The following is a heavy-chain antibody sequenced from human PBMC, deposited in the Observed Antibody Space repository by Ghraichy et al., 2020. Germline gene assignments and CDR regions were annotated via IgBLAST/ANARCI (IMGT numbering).Heavy chain of an antibody. CDR2: IWNDGSKA. J-gene: IGHJ4*02. Sequence: RGSLRLSCAASGFTFSRYGMHWVRQAPGKGLESVAVIWNDGSKAYYGDSVKGRFTISRDNSKNTLYLQLNSLRAEDTAVYYCARDDDDYDFFDYWGQGTLVTVSS. D-gene: IGHD3-3*01. CDR1: GFTFSRYG. V-gene: IGHV3-33*01. CDR3: ARDDDDYDFFDY.